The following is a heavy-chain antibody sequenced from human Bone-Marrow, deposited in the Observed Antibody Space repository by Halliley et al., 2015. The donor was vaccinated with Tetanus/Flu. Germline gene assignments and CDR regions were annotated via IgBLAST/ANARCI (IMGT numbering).Heavy chain of an antibody. CDR2: ISHSGGP. V-gene: IGHV4-4*02. D-gene: IGHD1-1*01. Sequence: TLSLTCTVSGASMSGNNWWSWVRQPPGKGLEWIGEISHSGGPNYNPSLKTRVTMSRDKSKNLFSLKFNSVTAADTAVYYCARVSGIGVILLEDMYFDSWGQGTLVTVAS. CDR1: GASMSGNNW. CDR3: ARVSGIGVILLEDMYFDS. J-gene: IGHJ4*02.